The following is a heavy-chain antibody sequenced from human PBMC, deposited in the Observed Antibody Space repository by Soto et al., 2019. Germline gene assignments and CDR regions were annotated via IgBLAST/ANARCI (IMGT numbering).Heavy chain of an antibody. Sequence: QVQLVESGGGVVQPGRSLRLSCAASGFTFSSYGMHWVRQAPGKGLEWVAVISYDGSNKYYADSVKGRFTISRDNSKNPLYLQMNSLSAEDTAVYYCAKRLQGTMRTSPLPIPESYGMDVWGQGTPVTVSS. D-gene: IGHD3-10*01. CDR1: GFTFSSYG. CDR3: AKRLQGTMRTSPLPIPESYGMDV. J-gene: IGHJ6*02. V-gene: IGHV3-30*18. CDR2: ISYDGSNK.